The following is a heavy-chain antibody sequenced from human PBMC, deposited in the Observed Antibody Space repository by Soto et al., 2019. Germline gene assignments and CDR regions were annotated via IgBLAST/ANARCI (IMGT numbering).Heavy chain of an antibody. V-gene: IGHV4-34*01. CDR1: GGSFSGYC. CDR2: INHSGST. CDR3: VGSSGY. D-gene: IGHD6-6*01. J-gene: IGHJ4*02. Sequence: SETLSLTCAVYGGSFSGYCWSWIRQPPGKGLEWIGEINHSGSTNYNPSLKSRVTISVDTSKNQFSLKLSSVTAADTAVYYCVGSSGYWGQGTLVTVSS.